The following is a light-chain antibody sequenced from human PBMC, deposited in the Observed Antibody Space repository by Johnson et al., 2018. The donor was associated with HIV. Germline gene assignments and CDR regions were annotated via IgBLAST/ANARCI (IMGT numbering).Light chain of an antibody. Sequence: QSVLTQPPSVSAAPGQKVTISCSGSSSNIGNNYVSWYQQLPGTAPKLLIYENNKRPSGIPDRFSGSKSGTSATLGITGLQTGDKADYYCGTWDSSLILYVFGTGTKVTVL. CDR1: SSNIGNNY. V-gene: IGLV1-51*02. J-gene: IGLJ1*01. CDR2: ENN. CDR3: GTWDSSLILYV.